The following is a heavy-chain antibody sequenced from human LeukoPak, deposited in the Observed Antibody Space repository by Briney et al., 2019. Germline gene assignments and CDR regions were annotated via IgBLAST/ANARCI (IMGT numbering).Heavy chain of an antibody. Sequence: PGGSLRLSCAASGFTFSSYAMHWVRQAPGKGLEWVSGISWNSGSIGYADSVKGRFTISRDNAKNSLYLQMNSLRAEDTAVYYCAKTGRGDYWGQGTLVTVSS. CDR3: AKTGRGDY. D-gene: IGHD3-10*01. CDR2: ISWNSGSI. V-gene: IGHV3-9*01. J-gene: IGHJ4*02. CDR1: GFTFSSYA.